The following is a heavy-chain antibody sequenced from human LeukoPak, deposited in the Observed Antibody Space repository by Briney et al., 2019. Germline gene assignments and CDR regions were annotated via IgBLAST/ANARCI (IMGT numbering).Heavy chain of an antibody. J-gene: IGHJ4*02. D-gene: IGHD5-18*01. CDR3: ARDLYSYGYYFDY. Sequence: PGGSLRLSCAASGFTFSSYGMHWVRQAPGKGLEWVAFISYDGFNKYYADSVKGRFTISRDNSKDTLYLQMNSLRAEDTAVYYCARDLYSYGYYFDYWGQGTQVTVSS. V-gene: IGHV3-30*03. CDR2: ISYDGFNK. CDR1: GFTFSSYG.